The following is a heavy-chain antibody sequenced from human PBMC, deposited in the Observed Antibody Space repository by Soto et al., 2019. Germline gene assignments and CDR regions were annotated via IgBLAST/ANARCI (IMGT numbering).Heavy chain of an antibody. J-gene: IGHJ5*02. CDR1: GFTFSSYA. CDR3: AKDFLNYDFWSGPINWFDP. V-gene: IGHV3-23*01. CDR2: ISGSGGST. Sequence: PGGSLRLSGAASGFTFSSYAMSWVRQAPGKGLEWVSAISGSGGSTYYADSVKGRFTISRDNSKNTLYLQMNSLRAEDTAVYYCAKDFLNYDFWSGPINWFDPWGQGTLVTVSS. D-gene: IGHD3-3*01.